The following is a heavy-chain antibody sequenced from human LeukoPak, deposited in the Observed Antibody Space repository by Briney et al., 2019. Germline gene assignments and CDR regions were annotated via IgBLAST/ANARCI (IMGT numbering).Heavy chain of an antibody. CDR3: ARAVGPYDY. J-gene: IGHJ4*02. Sequence: PGGSLRLSCAASGFTFSSYWMSWVRQAPGKGLEWVAVIWYDGSNKYYAESVKGRFTIFRDNSKNTLYLQINSLRAEDTAVYYCARAVGPYDYWGQGTLVTVSS. CDR2: IWYDGSNK. V-gene: IGHV3-33*08. CDR1: GFTFSSYW.